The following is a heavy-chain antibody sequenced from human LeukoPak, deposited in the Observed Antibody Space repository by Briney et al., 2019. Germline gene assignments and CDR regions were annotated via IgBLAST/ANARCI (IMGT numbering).Heavy chain of an antibody. Sequence: PGGSLSLSCAASGFTFDNYAMHWVRQAPGRGLEWVSGISWNSDSIGYADSVRGRFTISRDNAKNSLYLQMNSLRAEDTALYYCAKDMDNYYGSGSPPQVDYWGQGTLVTVSS. V-gene: IGHV3-9*01. CDR3: AKDMDNYYGSGSPPQVDY. CDR1: GFTFDNYA. CDR2: ISWNSDSI. D-gene: IGHD3-10*01. J-gene: IGHJ4*02.